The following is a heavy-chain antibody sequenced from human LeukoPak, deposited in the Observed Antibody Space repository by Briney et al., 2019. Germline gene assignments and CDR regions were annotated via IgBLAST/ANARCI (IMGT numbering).Heavy chain of an antibody. CDR2: TSYDGSNK. D-gene: IGHD4-17*01. CDR3: AKERGYGDYYFDY. V-gene: IGHV3-30*18. CDR1: GFTFSSYG. J-gene: IGHJ4*02. Sequence: GGSLRLSCAASGFTFSSYGMHWVRQAPGKGLEWVAVTSYDGSNKYYADSVKGRFTISRDNSKNTLYLQMNSLRAEDTAVYYCAKERGYGDYYFDYWGQGTLVTVSS.